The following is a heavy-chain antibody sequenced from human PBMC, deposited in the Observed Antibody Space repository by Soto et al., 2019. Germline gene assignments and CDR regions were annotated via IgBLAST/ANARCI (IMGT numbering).Heavy chain of an antibody. J-gene: IGHJ4*02. V-gene: IGHV4-59*08. Sequence: QVQLQESGPGLVKPSETLSLTCTVSSGSISGSYWAWIRQPPGKGLEYIGHIYYTGSTNYSPSLQSRVTMSVDTSKNQFSLKLTSVTAADPAGYYSARHATGGTYPLDYWGQGALVTVSS. CDR1: SGSISGSY. CDR2: IYYTGST. CDR3: ARHATGGTYPLDY. D-gene: IGHD1-26*01.